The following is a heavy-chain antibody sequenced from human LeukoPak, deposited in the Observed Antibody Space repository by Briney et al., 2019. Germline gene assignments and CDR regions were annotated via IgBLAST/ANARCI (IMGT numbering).Heavy chain of an antibody. J-gene: IGHJ6*02. CDR1: GGTFSSYA. CDR2: FIPIFGTA. CDR3: ARASVDIVQGMDV. V-gene: IGHV1-69*13. D-gene: IGHD5-12*01. Sequence: ASVKVSFKASGGTFSSYAISWVRQAPGQGLEWMGEFIPIFGTANYAQKFQGRVTITADESTSTAYMELSSLRSEDTAVYYCARASVDIVQGMDVWGQGTTVTVSS.